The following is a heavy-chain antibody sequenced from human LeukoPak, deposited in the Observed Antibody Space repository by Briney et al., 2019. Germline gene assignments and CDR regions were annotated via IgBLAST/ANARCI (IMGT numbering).Heavy chain of an antibody. CDR3: ARREFGMVRGVANFDY. Sequence: GESLKISCKGSGYSFTSYWIGWVRQMPGKGLEWMGIIYPGDSDTRYSPSFQGQVTISADKSISTAYLRWSSLKASDTAMYYCARREFGMVRGVANFDYWGQGTLVTVSS. V-gene: IGHV5-51*01. D-gene: IGHD3-10*01. CDR1: GYSFTSYW. J-gene: IGHJ4*02. CDR2: IYPGDSDT.